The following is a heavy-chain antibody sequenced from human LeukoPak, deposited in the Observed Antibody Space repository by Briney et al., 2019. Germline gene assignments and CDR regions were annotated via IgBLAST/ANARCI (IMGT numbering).Heavy chain of an antibody. CDR1: GYTFTGYY. J-gene: IGHJ4*02. V-gene: IGHV1-2*02. CDR3: ARAGRITGTIYYFDY. Sequence: ASVKVSCKASGYTFTGYYMHWVRQAPGQGLEWMGWINPNSGGTNYAQKFQGRVTMTRDTSISTAYMELSRLRSDDTVVYYCARAGRITGTIYYFDYWGQGTLVTVSS. D-gene: IGHD1-7*01. CDR2: INPNSGGT.